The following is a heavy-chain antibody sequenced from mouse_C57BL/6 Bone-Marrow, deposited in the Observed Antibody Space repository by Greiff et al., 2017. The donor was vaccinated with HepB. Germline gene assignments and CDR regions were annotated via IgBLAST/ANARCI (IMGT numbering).Heavy chain of an antibody. CDR3: AKHERGGQLRLRYYAMDY. J-gene: IGHJ4*01. CDR2: FYPGSGSI. Sequence: QVQLQQSGAELVKPGASVKLSCKASGYTFTEYTIHWVKQRSGQGLEWIGWFYPGSGSIKYNEKFKDKATLTADKSSSTVYMALSRLTSEDSAVYFDAKHERGGQLRLRYYAMDYWGQGTSVTVSS. V-gene: IGHV1-62-2*01. D-gene: IGHD3-2*02. CDR1: GYTFTEYT.